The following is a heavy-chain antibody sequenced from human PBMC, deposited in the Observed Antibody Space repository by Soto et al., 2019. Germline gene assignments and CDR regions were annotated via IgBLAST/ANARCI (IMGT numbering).Heavy chain of an antibody. D-gene: IGHD3-22*01. CDR2: ISGSGGST. CDR3: AKARSGYSVKYGMDV. Sequence: GGSLRLSCAASGFTFSSYAMSWVRQAPGKGLEWVSAISGSGGSTYYADSVKGRFTISRDNSKNTLYLQMNSLRAEDTAVYYCAKARSGYSVKYGMDVWGQGTTVTVSS. J-gene: IGHJ6*02. CDR1: GFTFSSYA. V-gene: IGHV3-23*01.